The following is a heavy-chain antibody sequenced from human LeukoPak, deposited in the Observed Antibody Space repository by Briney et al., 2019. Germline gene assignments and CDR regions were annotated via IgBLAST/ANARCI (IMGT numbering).Heavy chain of an antibody. CDR3: ASDSPGYDSGSYFAY. V-gene: IGHV3-21*04. CDR2: ISSGSDHI. J-gene: IGHJ4*02. Sequence: GGSLRLSCAASGFTFSTYSMNWVRQAPGKGLEWVSSISSGSDHIYYADSVKGRFTISRDNAKNSLYLQMNSLRDEDTAVYYCASDSPGYDSGSYFAYWGQGTLVTVSS. CDR1: GFTFSTYS. D-gene: IGHD2-15*01.